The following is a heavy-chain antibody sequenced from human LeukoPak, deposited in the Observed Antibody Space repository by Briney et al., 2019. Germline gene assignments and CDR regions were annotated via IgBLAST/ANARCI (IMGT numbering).Heavy chain of an antibody. D-gene: IGHD3-22*01. V-gene: IGHV3-74*01. CDR3: ARAPAEIGGYYPKYSRH. CDR1: GFTFSSYW. J-gene: IGHJ1*01. Sequence: HTGGSLRLSCAASGFTFSSYWMHWVRHAPGKGLVWVSRIKSYGSANYADSVKGRFTISRDNSKNTLSLQMNSLRAEDTGVYYCARAPAEIGGYYPKYSRHWGEGALVTVSS. CDR2: IKSYGSA.